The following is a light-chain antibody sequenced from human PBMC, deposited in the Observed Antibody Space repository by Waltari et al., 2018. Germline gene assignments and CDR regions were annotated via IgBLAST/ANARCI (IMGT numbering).Light chain of an antibody. CDR2: EAS. J-gene: IGKJ1*01. CDR1: QSVSSY. Sequence: EIVLTQSPATLSLSPGERATLSCRASQSVSSYLAWYQQKPGQAPRLLIYEASNRATGIPARFSGSGSGTDFTLTISSREPEDFAVYYCQQRSNWPPWTFGQGTKVEIK. V-gene: IGKV3-11*01. CDR3: QQRSNWPPWT.